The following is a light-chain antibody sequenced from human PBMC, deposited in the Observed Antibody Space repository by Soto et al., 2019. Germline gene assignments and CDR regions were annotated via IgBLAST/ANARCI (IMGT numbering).Light chain of an antibody. V-gene: IGLV1-51*01. J-gene: IGLJ3*02. CDR1: SSNIGNNY. CDR2: DNN. CDR3: GTWETSLSVGV. Sequence: QSVLTQPPSVSAAPGQKVTISCSGGSSNIGNNYVSWYQQLPGTAPKLLIYDNNKRPSGIPDRFSGSKSGTSATLAITGLQTGDEAEYYCGTWETSLSVGVFGGGTKLTVL.